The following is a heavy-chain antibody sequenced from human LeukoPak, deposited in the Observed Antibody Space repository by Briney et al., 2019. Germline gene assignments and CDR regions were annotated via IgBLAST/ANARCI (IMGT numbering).Heavy chain of an antibody. Sequence: QAGGSLRLSCAASGFTFSSYAMSWVRQAPGKGLEWVSAISGSGGSTHYADSVKGRFTISRDKSKNTLFLQMNSLRAEDTAVYYCARYSSSWYDLDYWGQGTLVTVSS. CDR3: ARYSSSWYDLDY. CDR1: GFTFSSYA. D-gene: IGHD6-13*01. CDR2: ISGSGGST. V-gene: IGHV3-23*01. J-gene: IGHJ4*02.